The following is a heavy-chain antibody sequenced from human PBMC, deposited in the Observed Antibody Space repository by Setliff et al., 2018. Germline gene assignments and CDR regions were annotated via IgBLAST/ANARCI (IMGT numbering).Heavy chain of an antibody. CDR1: GFTFSSYW. CDR3: ARDSGRMNY. J-gene: IGHJ4*02. V-gene: IGHV3-7*03. Sequence: GGSLRLSCATSGFTFSSYWMSWVRQAQGKGLEWVANIKQDGSGKYYVDTVKGRFTISRDNAKNSLYPQMNSLRAEDTAVYYCARDSGRMNYWGQGTLVTVSS. CDR2: IKQDGSGK.